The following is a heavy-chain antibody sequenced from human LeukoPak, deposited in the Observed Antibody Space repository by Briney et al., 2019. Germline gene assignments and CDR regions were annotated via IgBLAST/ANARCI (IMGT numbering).Heavy chain of an antibody. CDR2: VTASAGNT. CDR1: GFTFSNYA. V-gene: IGHV3-23*01. D-gene: IGHD3-10*01. J-gene: IGHJ6*02. CDR3: AKGDYFGSGSFKNGMDV. Sequence: GGSLRLSCAAPGFTFSNYAMAWVRRAPGKGLEWVSAVTASAGNTYYADSVKGRFTISRDNSKNTLYLQVTSLRAEDTAVYYCAKGDYFGSGSFKNGMDVRGQGTTVTVSS.